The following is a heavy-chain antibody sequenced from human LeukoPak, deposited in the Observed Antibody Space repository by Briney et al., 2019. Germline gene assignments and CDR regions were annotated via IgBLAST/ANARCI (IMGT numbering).Heavy chain of an antibody. Sequence: ASVKVSCTASGGTFSSYAISWVRQAPGQGLEWMGGIIPIFGTANYAQKFQGRVTITTDESTSTAYMELSSLRSEDTAVYYCAISPLAATYYYYYMDVWGKGTTVTVSS. CDR1: GGTFSSYA. V-gene: IGHV1-69*05. CDR2: IIPIFGTA. J-gene: IGHJ6*03. D-gene: IGHD6-13*01. CDR3: AISPLAATYYYYYMDV.